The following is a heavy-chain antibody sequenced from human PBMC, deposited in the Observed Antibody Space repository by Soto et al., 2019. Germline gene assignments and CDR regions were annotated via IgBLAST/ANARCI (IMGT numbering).Heavy chain of an antibody. D-gene: IGHD4-4*01. CDR2: IYYSGNT. J-gene: IGHJ4*02. V-gene: IGHV4-39*01. CDR1: SGSISYSSYY. CDR3: ARPYNNYNYFDY. Sequence: PSETLSLTCTVSSGSISYSSYYWAWIRQPPGKGLEWIGSIYYSGNTYYNPSLTSRVTMSVDTSKNQFSLKLSSVTAADTAVYYCARPYNNYNYFDYWGQGTLVTVPS.